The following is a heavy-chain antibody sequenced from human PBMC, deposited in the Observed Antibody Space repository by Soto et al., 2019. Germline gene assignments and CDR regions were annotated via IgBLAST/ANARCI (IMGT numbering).Heavy chain of an antibody. V-gene: IGHV4-31*03. D-gene: IGHD1-26*01. CDR2: ISYSGST. CDR3: ARDRVDSGAEYYYYGMDV. CDR1: GGSSSSGGYY. J-gene: IGHJ6*02. Sequence: QVQLQESGPGLVKPSQTLSLTCTVSGGSSSSGGYYWSWIRQHPGKGLEWIGYISYSGSTYYNPSLQSRVTISVDTSKNQFSLKLSSVTAADTAVYYCARDRVDSGAEYYYYGMDVWGQGTTVTVSS.